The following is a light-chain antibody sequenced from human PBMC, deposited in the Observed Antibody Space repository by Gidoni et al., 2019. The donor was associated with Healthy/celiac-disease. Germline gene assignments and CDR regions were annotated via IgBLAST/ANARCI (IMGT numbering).Light chain of an antibody. J-gene: IGKJ1*01. CDR2: AAS. V-gene: IGKV1-39*01. CDR1: QRISSY. CDR3: QQSYSTPWT. Sequence: DIQTTQSPTYLSASVGDRVTITCRASQRISSYLNWYQQKPGKATKLLIYAASSLQSGVPLRFSGSGSGTDFTLTISSLQPEDFATYYCQQSYSTPWTFGQGTKVEIK.